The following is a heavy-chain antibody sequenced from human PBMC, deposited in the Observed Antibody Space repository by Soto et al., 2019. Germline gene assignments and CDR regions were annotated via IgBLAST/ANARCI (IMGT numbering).Heavy chain of an antibody. Sequence: QLQLQESGPGLVKPSETLSLTCTVSGGSISSSSYYWGWIRQPPGKGLEWIGSIYYSGSTYYNPSLKSRVTISVDTSKNQFSLKLSSVTAADTAVYYCARRIDCSGGSCYGVYHYYYGMDVWGQGTTVTVSS. V-gene: IGHV4-39*01. CDR1: GGSISSSSYY. J-gene: IGHJ6*02. CDR3: ARRIDCSGGSCYGVYHYYYGMDV. D-gene: IGHD2-15*01. CDR2: IYYSGST.